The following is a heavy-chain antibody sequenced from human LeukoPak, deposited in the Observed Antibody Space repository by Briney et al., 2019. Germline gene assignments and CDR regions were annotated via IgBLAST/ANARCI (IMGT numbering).Heavy chain of an antibody. V-gene: IGHV4-61*02. J-gene: IGHJ4*02. CDR3: AREVLGATSPFDY. CDR2: IYTSGST. D-gene: IGHD1-26*01. CDR1: GGSISSGSYY. Sequence: SQTLSLTCTVSGGSISSGSYYWSWIRQPAGKGLEWIGRIYTSGSTNYNPPLKSRVTISVDTSKNQFSLKLSSVTAADTAVYYCAREVLGATSPFDYWGQGTLVTVSS.